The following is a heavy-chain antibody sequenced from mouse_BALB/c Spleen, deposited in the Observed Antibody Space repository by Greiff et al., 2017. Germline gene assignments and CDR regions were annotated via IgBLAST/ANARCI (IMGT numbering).Heavy chain of an antibody. Sequence: EVQLQQSGGGLVQPGGSMKLSCVASGFTFSNYWMNWVRQSPEKGLEWVAEIRLKSNNYATHYAESVKGRFTISRDDSKSSVYLQMNNLRAEDTGIYYCTRQTMITTGYYFDYWGQGTTLTVSS. CDR1: GFTFSNYW. D-gene: IGHD2-4*01. V-gene: IGHV6-6*02. J-gene: IGHJ2*01. CDR3: TRQTMITTGYYFDY. CDR2: IRLKSNNYAT.